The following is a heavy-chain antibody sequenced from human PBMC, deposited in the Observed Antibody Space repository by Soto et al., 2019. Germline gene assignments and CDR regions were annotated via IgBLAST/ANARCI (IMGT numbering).Heavy chain of an antibody. V-gene: IGHV4-30-4*01. J-gene: IGHJ4*02. D-gene: IGHD6-19*01. Sequence: PSETLSLTCTVSGGSISSGDYYWSWIRQPPGKGLEWIGYIYYSGSTNYNPSLKSRVTISVDTSKNQFSLKLSSVTAADTAVYYCARAPPSYSSGRFDYWGQGTLVTVSS. CDR1: GGSISSGDYY. CDR3: ARAPPSYSSGRFDY. CDR2: IYYSGST.